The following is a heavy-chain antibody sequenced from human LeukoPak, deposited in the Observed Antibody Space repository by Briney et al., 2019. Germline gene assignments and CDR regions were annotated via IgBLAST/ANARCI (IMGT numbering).Heavy chain of an antibody. V-gene: IGHV4-34*01. Sequence: SETLSLTCAVYGGSFSGYYWSWIRQPPGKGLEWIGEINHSGSTNYNPSLKSRVTISVDTSKNQFSLKLSSVTAADTAVYYCARRPRRSVVVVAVHFDYWGQGTLVTVSS. D-gene: IGHD2-15*01. CDR3: ARRPRRSVVVVAVHFDY. J-gene: IGHJ4*02. CDR2: INHSGST. CDR1: GGSFSGYY.